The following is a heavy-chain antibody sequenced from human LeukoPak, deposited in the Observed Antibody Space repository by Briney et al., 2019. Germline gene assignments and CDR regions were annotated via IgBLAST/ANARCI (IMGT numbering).Heavy chain of an antibody. J-gene: IGHJ6*02. CDR1: GGTFSSYA. V-gene: IGHV1-69*01. CDR3: ARDRYSYDLHYYYGMDV. Sequence: SVKVSCKASGGTFSSYAISWVRQAPGQGLEWMGGIIPIFGTANYAQKFQGRVTITADESTSTAYMELSSLRSEDTAVYYCARDRYSYDLHYYYGMDVWGQGTTVTVSS. D-gene: IGHD5-18*01. CDR2: IIPIFGTA.